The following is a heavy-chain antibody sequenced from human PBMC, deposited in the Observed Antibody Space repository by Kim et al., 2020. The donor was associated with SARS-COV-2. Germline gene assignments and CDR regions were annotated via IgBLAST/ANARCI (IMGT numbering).Heavy chain of an antibody. CDR2: IRGNGDET. CDR3: ARNSREGCDISDDYFYY. J-gene: IGHJ4*01. V-gene: IGHV3-7*03. CDR1: GFTFRKYW. D-gene: IGHD2-21*02. Sequence: GGSLRLSCKFSGFTFRKYWMSWVRQAPGKGLEWVANIRGNGDETNYGDSVKGRFAVSRDNADKTLYLQMNSLGVEDTAIYYCARNSREGCDISDDYFYY.